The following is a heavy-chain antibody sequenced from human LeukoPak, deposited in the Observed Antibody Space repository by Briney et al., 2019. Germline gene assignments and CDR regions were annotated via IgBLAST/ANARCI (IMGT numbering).Heavy chain of an antibody. V-gene: IGHV3-48*03. D-gene: IGHD4-23*01. CDR2: ISSSGSTI. Sequence: GGSLRLSCAASGFTVRNYEMNWVRQAPGKGLEWVSYISSSGSTIFYADSVKGRFTISRDNAKISLYLQMNSLRTEDTAVYYCAREKNSLFDYWGQGTLVTVSS. CDR3: AREKNSLFDY. CDR1: GFTVRNYE. J-gene: IGHJ4*02.